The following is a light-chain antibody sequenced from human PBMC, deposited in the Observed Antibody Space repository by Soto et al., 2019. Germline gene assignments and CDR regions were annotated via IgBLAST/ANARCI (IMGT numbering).Light chain of an antibody. CDR2: GAY. V-gene: IGKV3-15*01. CDR1: ENVNSN. Sequence: EIVMTHCPATLSXSPGEGXXXXFXASENVNSNVAWWYQQKPGQTPRLLIFGAYTRASGIPGRFSGSGSGTEFTLTISSLQSEDFAVYYCQQYDDWPSFGQGTKVDIK. J-gene: IGKJ1*01. CDR3: QQYDDWPS.